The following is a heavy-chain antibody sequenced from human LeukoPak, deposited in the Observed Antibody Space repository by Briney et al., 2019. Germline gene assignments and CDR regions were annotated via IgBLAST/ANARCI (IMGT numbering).Heavy chain of an antibody. CDR3: ARGLDSSGWPPFDY. J-gene: IGHJ4*02. Sequence: ASVKVSCKASGYTFTGYYMYWVRQAPGQGLEWMGWINPNSGGTNYAQKFQGWVTMTRDTSISTAYMELSRLRSDDTAVYYCARGLDSSGWPPFDYWGQGTLVTVSS. D-gene: IGHD6-19*01. V-gene: IGHV1-2*04. CDR2: INPNSGGT. CDR1: GYTFTGYY.